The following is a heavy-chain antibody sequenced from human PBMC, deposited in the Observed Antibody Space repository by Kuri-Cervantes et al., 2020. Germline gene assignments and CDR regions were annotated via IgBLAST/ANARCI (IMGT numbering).Heavy chain of an antibody. J-gene: IGHJ6*02. CDR3: TRERPYYYYGMDV. CDR1: GFTFSSYA. V-gene: IGHV3-30-3*01. Sequence: GGSLRLSCAASGFTFSSYAMHWVRQAPGKGLEWVAVISYDGSNKYYADSVKGRFTISRDNSKNTLYLQMNSLRAEDTAVYYCTRERPYYYYGMDVWGQGTTVTVSS. CDR2: ISYDGSNK.